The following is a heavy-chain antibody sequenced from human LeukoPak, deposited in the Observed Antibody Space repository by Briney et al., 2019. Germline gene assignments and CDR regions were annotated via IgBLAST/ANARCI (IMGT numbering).Heavy chain of an antibody. CDR3: ARDQSARSDDAFDI. V-gene: IGHV4-39*07. Sequence: SETLSLTCTVSGGSISSSSYYWGWIRQPPGKGLEWIGSIYYSGSTYYNPSLKSRVTISVDTSKNQFSLKLSSATAADTAVYYCARDQSARSDDAFDIWGRGTMVTVSS. D-gene: IGHD4-17*01. CDR2: IYYSGST. J-gene: IGHJ3*02. CDR1: GGSISSSSYY.